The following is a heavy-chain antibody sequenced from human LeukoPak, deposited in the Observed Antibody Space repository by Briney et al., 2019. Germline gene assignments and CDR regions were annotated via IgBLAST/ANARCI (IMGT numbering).Heavy chain of an antibody. J-gene: IGHJ3*02. Sequence: WVRQPPGKGLEWVSYISSSSSTIYYADSVKGRFTISRDNAKNSLYLQMNSLRAEDTAVYYCAREADLYYYDSSGSGAFDIWGQGTMVTVSS. V-gene: IGHV3-48*01. CDR2: ISSSSSTI. CDR3: AREADLYYYDSSGSGAFDI. D-gene: IGHD3-22*01.